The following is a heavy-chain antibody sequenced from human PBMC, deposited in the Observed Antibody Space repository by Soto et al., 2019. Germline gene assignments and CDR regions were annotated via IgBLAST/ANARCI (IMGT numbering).Heavy chain of an antibody. V-gene: IGHV1-18*04. J-gene: IGHJ4*02. Sequence: ASVKVSCKASGYTFTSYGISWVRQAPGQGLEWMGWISAYNGNTNYAQKLQGRVTMTTGTSTSTAYMELRSLRSDYTAVYYCARALAAAGPFDYWGQGTLVTVS. D-gene: IGHD6-13*01. CDR3: ARALAAAGPFDY. CDR1: GYTFTSYG. CDR2: ISAYNGNT.